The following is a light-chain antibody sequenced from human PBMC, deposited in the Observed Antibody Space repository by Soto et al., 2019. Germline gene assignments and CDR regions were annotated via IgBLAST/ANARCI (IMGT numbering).Light chain of an antibody. CDR3: QHYVTSSIT. V-gene: IGKV3-20*01. Sequence: IVMTQSRDTLSLCPGGRASISCLASQSVSDNQLAWYQQKTGQAPRLLIHGASSRAAGIPDRFSGSGSGTDFTLTISRLEPEDFAVYYCQHYVTSSITFGQGTRLEI. J-gene: IGKJ5*01. CDR1: QSVSDNQ. CDR2: GAS.